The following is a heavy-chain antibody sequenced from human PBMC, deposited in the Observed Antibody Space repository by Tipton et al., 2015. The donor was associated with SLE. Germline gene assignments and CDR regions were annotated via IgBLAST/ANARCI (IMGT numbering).Heavy chain of an antibody. CDR3: ARDNPRGDAFDI. CDR2: INHSGST. Sequence: TLSLTCAVYGGSFSGYYWSWIRQPPGKGLEWIGEINHSGSTNYNPSLKSRVTISVDTSKNQFSLKLSSVTAADTAVYYCARDNPRGDAFDIWGQGTMVTVPS. D-gene: IGHD1-14*01. J-gene: IGHJ3*02. CDR1: GGSFSGYY. V-gene: IGHV4-34*01.